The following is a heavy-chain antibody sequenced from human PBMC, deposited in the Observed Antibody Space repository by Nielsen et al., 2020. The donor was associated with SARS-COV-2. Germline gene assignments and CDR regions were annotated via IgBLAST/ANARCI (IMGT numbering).Heavy chain of an antibody. CDR1: GWTFSSYA. CDR2: IIPILGIA. Sequence: SSVQASCKASGWTFSSYAISWVRQAPGQGLEWMGRIIPILGIANYAQMFQGRVTITADKSTSTAYMELSSLRSEDTAVYYCARGEGIAAASLDYWGQGTLVTVSS. J-gene: IGHJ4*02. V-gene: IGHV1-69*04. D-gene: IGHD6-13*01. CDR3: ARGEGIAAASLDY.